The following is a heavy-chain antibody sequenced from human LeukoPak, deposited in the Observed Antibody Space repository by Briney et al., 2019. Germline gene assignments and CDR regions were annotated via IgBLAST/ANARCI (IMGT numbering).Heavy chain of an antibody. CDR3: ARVARGGSYSYGYIDYYYYYYMDV. D-gene: IGHD5-18*01. V-gene: IGHV4-39*01. J-gene: IGHJ6*03. Sequence: SETLSLTCTVSGGSISSSSYYWGWIRQPPGKGLEWIGSIYYSGSTYYNPSLRSGATISVDTSKNQFSLKLSSVTAADTAVYYCARVARGGSYSYGYIDYYYYYYMDVWGKGTTVTVSS. CDR1: GGSISSSSYY. CDR2: IYYSGST.